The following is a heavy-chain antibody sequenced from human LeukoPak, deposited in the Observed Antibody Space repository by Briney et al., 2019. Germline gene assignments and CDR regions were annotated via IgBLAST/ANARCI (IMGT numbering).Heavy chain of an antibody. CDR2: IHYSGNT. D-gene: IGHD1-14*01. CDR3: ARDIHVPRIREPYFDI. CDR1: EFTFSSFS. V-gene: IGHV4-59*12. Sequence: GSLRLSCAASEFTFSSFSMTWVRQAPGKGLEWIGYIHYSGNTNYNPSLKGRVTISVDTSKNQFSLKLSSVTAADTAVYYCARDIHVPRIREPYFDIWGEGTLVTVSS. J-gene: IGHJ3*02.